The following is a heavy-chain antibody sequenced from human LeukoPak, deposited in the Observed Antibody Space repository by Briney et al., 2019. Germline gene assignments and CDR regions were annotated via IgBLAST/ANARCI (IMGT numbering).Heavy chain of an antibody. V-gene: IGHV3-30*18. J-gene: IGHJ4*02. CDR1: GFTFSSYG. CDR3: AKDFSQYYYGSGSYDY. CDR2: ISYDGSNK. D-gene: IGHD3-10*01. Sequence: PGGSLRLSCAASGFTFSSYGMHWVRQAPGKGLEWVAVISYDGSNKYYADSVKGRFTISRDNSKDTLYLQMNSLRAEDTAVYYCAKDFSQYYYGSGSYDYWGQGTLVTVSS.